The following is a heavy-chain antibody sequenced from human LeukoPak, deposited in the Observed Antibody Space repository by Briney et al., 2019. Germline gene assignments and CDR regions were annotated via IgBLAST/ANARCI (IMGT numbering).Heavy chain of an antibody. J-gene: IGHJ6*03. CDR1: GYTFTSYG. Sequence: GASVKVSCKASGYTFTSYGISWVRQAPGQGLEWMGWISAYNGNTNYAQKLQGRVTMTTDTSTSTAYMELRSLRSDDTAVYYCARYSSSSYYYYMDVWGKGTTVTVSS. CDR2: ISAYNGNT. V-gene: IGHV1-18*01. D-gene: IGHD6-6*01. CDR3: ARYSSSSYYYYMDV.